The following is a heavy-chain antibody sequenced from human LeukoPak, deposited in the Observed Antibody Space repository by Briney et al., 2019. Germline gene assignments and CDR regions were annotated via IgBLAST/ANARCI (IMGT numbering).Heavy chain of an antibody. CDR1: GGSFSGYY. Sequence: SETLSLTCAVYGGSFSGYYWSWIRQPPGKGLEWIGEINHSGSTYYNPSLKSRVTISVDTSKNQFSLKLSSVTAADTAVYYCARPGIAVSWGQGTLVTVSS. D-gene: IGHD6-19*01. V-gene: IGHV4-34*01. J-gene: IGHJ5*02. CDR3: ARPGIAVS. CDR2: INHSGST.